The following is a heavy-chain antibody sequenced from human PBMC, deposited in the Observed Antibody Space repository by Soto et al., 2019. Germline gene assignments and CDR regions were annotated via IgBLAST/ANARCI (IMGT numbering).Heavy chain of an antibody. CDR1: GGTFSSYA. J-gene: IGHJ6*02. D-gene: IGHD6-13*01. CDR3: ARGQQQLTPVYYYYGMDV. CDR2: IIPIFGTA. V-gene: IGHV1-69*13. Sequence: SVKVSCKASGGTFSSYAISWVRQAPGQGLEWMGGIIPIFGTANYAQKFQGRVTITADESTSTAYMELSSLRSEDTAVYYCARGQQQLTPVYYYYGMDVWGQGTTVTVSS.